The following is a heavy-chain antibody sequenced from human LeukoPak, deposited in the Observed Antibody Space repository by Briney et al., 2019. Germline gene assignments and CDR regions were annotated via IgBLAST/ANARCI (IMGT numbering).Heavy chain of an antibody. V-gene: IGHV3-7*03. CDR3: AKDDAWGRYKD. J-gene: IGHJ1*01. D-gene: IGHD3-16*01. CDR1: GFTFTTYW. CDR2: MKPDGSEI. Sequence: GGSLRPSCAASGFTFTTYWMSWVRQAPGKGLEWVANMKPDGSEIFYVDSVKGRFTISRDNSKNTVSLQMNSLRGDDTAVYYCAKDDAWGRYKDWGQGTLVTVSS.